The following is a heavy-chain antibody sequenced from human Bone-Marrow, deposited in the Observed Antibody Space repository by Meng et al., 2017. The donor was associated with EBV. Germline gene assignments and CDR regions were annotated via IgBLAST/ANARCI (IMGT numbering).Heavy chain of an antibody. CDR1: GGTFSSDA. CDR3: ASESGRGYTPDY. D-gene: IGHD3-10*01. J-gene: IGHJ4*02. Sequence: QVQLAQSGAEVKKPGSSVKVSCKTSGGTFSSDAISWVRQAPGQGLEWMGGLIPMLGAPNYAQKFQDRVTIIADKSTSIHYMELSSLRSDDTAVYYCASESGRGYTPDYWGRGALVTVSS. V-gene: IGHV1-69*06. CDR2: LIPMLGAP.